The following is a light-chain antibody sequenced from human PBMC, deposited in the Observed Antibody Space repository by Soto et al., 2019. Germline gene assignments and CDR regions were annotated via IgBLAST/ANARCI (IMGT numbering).Light chain of an antibody. V-gene: IGLV2-8*01. Sequence: QSALTQPPSASGSPGQSVTISCTGTNSDVGTYNYVSWYQQHPGKAPKLMIYEVTKRPSGVPDRFSGSKSGNTTSLTVSGRQTEDEAVYHCSSYAGTYNVVFGGGTKVTVL. CDR2: EVT. J-gene: IGLJ2*01. CDR1: NSDVGTYNY. CDR3: SSYAGTYNVV.